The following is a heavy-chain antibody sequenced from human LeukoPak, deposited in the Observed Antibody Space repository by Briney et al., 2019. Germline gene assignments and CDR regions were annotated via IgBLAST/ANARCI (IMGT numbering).Heavy chain of an antibody. D-gene: IGHD5-24*01. CDR2: ISYDGSNK. CDR1: GFTFSSYG. Sequence: PGRSLRLSCAASGFTFSSYGMHWVRQAPGKGLEWVAVISYDGSNKYYADSVKGRFTISRDNSKNTLYLQMNSLRAEDTAVYYCAKDEPRWPHAFDIWGQGTMVTVSS. CDR3: AKDEPRWPHAFDI. J-gene: IGHJ3*02. V-gene: IGHV3-30*18.